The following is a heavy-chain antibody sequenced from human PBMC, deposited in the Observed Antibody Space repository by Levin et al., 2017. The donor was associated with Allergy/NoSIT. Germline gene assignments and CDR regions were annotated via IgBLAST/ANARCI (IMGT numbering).Heavy chain of an antibody. CDR3: EREMADTAADTFEI. CDR2: ISPYNGDT. CDR1: GYSFTFFG. Sequence: ASVKVSCKASGYSFTFFGISWVRQAPGQGLEWMGWISPYNGDTNYAQKFQGRVTMTTDTSTSTAYMELRGLRSDDTAVYYCEREMADTAADTFEIWGQGTMVTVFS. V-gene: IGHV1-18*01. D-gene: IGHD5-18*01. J-gene: IGHJ3*02.